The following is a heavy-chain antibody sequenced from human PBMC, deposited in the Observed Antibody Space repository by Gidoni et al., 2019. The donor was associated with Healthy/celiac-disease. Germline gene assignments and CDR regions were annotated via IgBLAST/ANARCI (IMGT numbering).Heavy chain of an antibody. D-gene: IGHD6-13*01. CDR3: ARDFLPSIAAADRIGWFDP. Sequence: EVQLVESGGGLVKPGGSLRLSCAASGFTFSSYSMNWVRQAPGKGLEWVSSISSSSSYIYYADSVKGRFTISRDNAKNSLYLQMNSLRAEDTAVYYCARDFLPSIAAADRIGWFDPWGQGTLVTVSS. J-gene: IGHJ5*02. CDR1: GFTFSSYS. V-gene: IGHV3-21*01. CDR2: ISSSSSYI.